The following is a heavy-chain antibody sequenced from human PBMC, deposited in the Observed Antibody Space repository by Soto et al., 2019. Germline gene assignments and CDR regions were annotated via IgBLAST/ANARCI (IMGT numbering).Heavy chain of an antibody. Sequence: PGGSLRLSCAASGFTFSSYCMHWVRQAPGKGLEWVAVISYDGSNKYYADSVKGRFTISRDNSKNTLYLQMNSLRAEDTAVYYCARSGYSYGPFDYWGQGTLVTVS. CDR3: ARSGYSYGPFDY. J-gene: IGHJ4*02. V-gene: IGHV3-30*03. CDR2: ISYDGSNK. CDR1: GFTFSSYC. D-gene: IGHD5-18*01.